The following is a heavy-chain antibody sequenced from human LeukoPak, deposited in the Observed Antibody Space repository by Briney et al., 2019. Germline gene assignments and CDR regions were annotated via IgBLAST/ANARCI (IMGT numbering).Heavy chain of an antibody. CDR2: IYTSGST. Sequence: PSQTLSLTCTVSGGSISSGSYYWSWIRQPAGKGLEWIGRIYTSGSTNYNSSLKSRVTISVDTSKNQFSLKLSSVTAADTAVYYCARDDHQSYYYYGMDVWGQGTTVTVSS. CDR1: GGSISSGSYY. V-gene: IGHV4-61*02. J-gene: IGHJ6*02. D-gene: IGHD1-14*01. CDR3: ARDDHQSYYYYGMDV.